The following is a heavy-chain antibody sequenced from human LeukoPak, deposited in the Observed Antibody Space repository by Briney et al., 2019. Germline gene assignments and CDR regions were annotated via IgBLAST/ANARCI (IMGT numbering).Heavy chain of an antibody. Sequence: ASLRVSCKASGYTFTSYGITWVRRAPGQGLEWMGWISAYNGNTKYAQKFQGRVTITADESTSTAYMELSSLRSEDTAVYYCARDGLSSGYYSGPFDYWGQGTLVTVSS. CDR1: GYTFTSYG. D-gene: IGHD3-22*01. J-gene: IGHJ4*02. CDR2: ISAYNGNT. CDR3: ARDGLSSGYYSGPFDY. V-gene: IGHV1-18*01.